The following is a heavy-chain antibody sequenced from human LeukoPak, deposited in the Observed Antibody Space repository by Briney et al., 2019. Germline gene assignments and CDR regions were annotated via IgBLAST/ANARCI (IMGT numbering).Heavy chain of an antibody. CDR2: IYYSGST. CDR3: ARDPGGHDYVWGSYRYRSNWFDP. V-gene: IGHV4-59*01. Sequence: SETLSLTCTVSGGSISSYYWSWIRRPPGKGLEWIGYIYYSGSTNYNPSLKSRVTISVDTSKNQFSLKLSSVTAADTAVYYCARDPGGHDYVWGSYRYRSNWFDPWGQGTLVTVSS. J-gene: IGHJ5*02. D-gene: IGHD3-16*02. CDR1: GGSISSYY.